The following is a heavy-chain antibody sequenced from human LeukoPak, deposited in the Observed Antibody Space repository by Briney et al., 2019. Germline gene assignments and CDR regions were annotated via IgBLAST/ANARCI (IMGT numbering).Heavy chain of an antibody. J-gene: IGHJ6*02. CDR1: GFTFSGSA. CDR2: IRSKANSYAA. D-gene: IGHD1-20*01. Sequence: GGSLRLSCAASGFTFSGSAMHWVRQASGKGLEWVGRIRSKANSYAAAYAASVKGRFTISRDDSKNTAYLRMNSLKTEDTAVYYCTSLINFHYYGMDVWGQGTTVTVSS. CDR3: TSLINFHYYGMDV. V-gene: IGHV3-73*01.